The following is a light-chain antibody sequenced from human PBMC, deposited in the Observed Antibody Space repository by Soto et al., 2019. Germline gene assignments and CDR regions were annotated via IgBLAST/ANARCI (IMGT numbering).Light chain of an antibody. CDR1: QTVFSNY. J-gene: IGKJ1*01. CDR3: QQYGSSPST. CDR2: GAS. Sequence: EIVLTQSPGTLSLSPVEIAKLYFMSTQTVFSNYIGWYQQKPGQAPRRLIFGASIRATGIPDRFSGSGSGTDFTLTISGLEPEDFAVYYCQQYGSSPSTCGQGTKGDI. V-gene: IGKV3-20*01.